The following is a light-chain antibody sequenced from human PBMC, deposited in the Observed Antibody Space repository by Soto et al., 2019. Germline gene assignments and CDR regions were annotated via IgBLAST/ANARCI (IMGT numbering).Light chain of an antibody. CDR1: QSISTNS. CDR2: AAC. Sequence: EIVLTQSPGTVSLSAGERATLSCRASQSISTNSLAWYQQKPGQAPRLLIYAACIRATGIPDRFAGSGSGTDFTRTISSLEPEDFAVYFCHQYDTSPLSFGGGTKVGMK. V-gene: IGKV3-20*01. CDR3: HQYDTSPLS. J-gene: IGKJ4*01.